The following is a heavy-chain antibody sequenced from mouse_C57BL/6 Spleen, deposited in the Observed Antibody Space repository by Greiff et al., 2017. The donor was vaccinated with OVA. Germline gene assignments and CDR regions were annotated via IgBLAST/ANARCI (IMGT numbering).Heavy chain of an antibody. V-gene: IGHV1-42*01. CDR1: GYSFTGYY. CDR3: ARVNPSNYFDY. Sequence: EVKLVESGPELVKPGASVKISCKASGYSFTGYYMNWVKQSPEKSLEWIGEINPSTGGTTYNQKFKAKATLTVDKSSSTAYMQLKSLTSEDSAVYYCARVNPSNYFDYWGQGTTLTVSS. CDR2: INPSTGGT. J-gene: IGHJ2*01.